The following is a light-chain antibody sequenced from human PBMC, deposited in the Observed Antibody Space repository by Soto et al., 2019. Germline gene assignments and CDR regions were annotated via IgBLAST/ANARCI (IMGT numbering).Light chain of an antibody. Sequence: DIVLTQSPGTLSLSPGERATLSCRASQTINDNFLAWYQQKPGQSPRLLISGASIRAPGIPDRFSGSGSETDFTLTISRLEPEDFAFYYCQQYGNSPEISFCPGTKVDIK. J-gene: IGKJ3*01. V-gene: IGKV3-20*01. CDR2: GAS. CDR3: QQYGNSPEIS. CDR1: QTINDNF.